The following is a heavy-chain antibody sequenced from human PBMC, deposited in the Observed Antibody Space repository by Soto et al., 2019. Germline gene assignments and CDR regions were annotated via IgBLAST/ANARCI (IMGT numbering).Heavy chain of an antibody. D-gene: IGHD3-3*01. Sequence: SETLSLTCTVSGGSISSYYWSWIRQPPGKGLEWIGYIYYSGSTNYNPSLKSRVTISVDTSKNHFSLKLSSVTAADTAVYYCARGASGYDCDYWGQGTPVTVSS. V-gene: IGHV4-59*01. CDR1: GGSISSYY. CDR2: IYYSGST. CDR3: ARGASGYDCDY. J-gene: IGHJ4*02.